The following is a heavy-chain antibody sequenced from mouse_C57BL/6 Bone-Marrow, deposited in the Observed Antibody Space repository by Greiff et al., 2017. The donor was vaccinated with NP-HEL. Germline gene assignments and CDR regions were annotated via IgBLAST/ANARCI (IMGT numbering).Heavy chain of an antibody. V-gene: IGHV1-5*01. CDR2: IYPGNSDT. CDR3: TRFPLSYYGSSYDAMDY. Sequence: EVQGVESGTVLARPGASVKMSCKTSGYTFTSYWMHWVKQRPGQGLEWIGAIYPGNSDTSYNQKFKGKAKLTAVTSASTAYMELSSLTNEDSAVYYCTRFPLSYYGSSYDAMDYWGQGTSVTVSS. J-gene: IGHJ4*01. D-gene: IGHD1-1*01. CDR1: GYTFTSYW.